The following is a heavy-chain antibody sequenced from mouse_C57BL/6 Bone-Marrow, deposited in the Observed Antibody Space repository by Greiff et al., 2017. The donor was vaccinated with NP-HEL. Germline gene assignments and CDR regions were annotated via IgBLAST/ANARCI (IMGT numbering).Heavy chain of an antibody. D-gene: IGHD1-1*01. Sequence: VQLQQPGAELVRPGSSVKLSCKASGYTFTSYWMHWVKQRPIQGLEWIGNIDPSDSETHYNQKFKDKATLTVDKSSSTAYMQLSSLTSEDSAVYYCARAVVAPYYYAMDYWGQGTSVTVSS. J-gene: IGHJ4*01. CDR2: IDPSDSET. V-gene: IGHV1-52*01. CDR1: GYTFTSYW. CDR3: ARAVVAPYYYAMDY.